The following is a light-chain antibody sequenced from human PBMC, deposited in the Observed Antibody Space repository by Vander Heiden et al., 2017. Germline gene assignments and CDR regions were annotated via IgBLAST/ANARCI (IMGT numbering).Light chain of an antibody. CDR1: HSPMHSDGKTF. J-gene: IGKJ4*01. CDR3: MQSKQFPLT. Sequence: IVMTQTPLSLSVTPGQPASISCKSRHSPMHSDGKTFLYWYLQKPGQPPQLLIYEASNRVSGVPDRFSGSGSGTDFTLKISRVEAEDVGVYHCMQSKQFPLTFGRGTKVDIK. CDR2: EAS. V-gene: IGKV2D-29*01.